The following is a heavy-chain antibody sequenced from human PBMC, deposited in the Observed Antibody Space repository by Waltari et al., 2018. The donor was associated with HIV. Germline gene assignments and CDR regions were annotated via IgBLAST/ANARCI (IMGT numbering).Heavy chain of an antibody. J-gene: IGHJ4*02. CDR2: IYYSGST. V-gene: IGHV4-59*01. D-gene: IGHD3-10*01. CDR1: GGAIHSSY. CDR3: ARGLWFGELLSFDY. Sequence: QVQLQESGPGLVKPSETLSLTCTVSGGAIHSSYWSWIRQPPGKGLEWIGYIYYSGSTNYNPSLKSRVTISVDTSKNQFSLKLSSVTAADTAVYYCARGLWFGELLSFDYWGQGTLVTVSS.